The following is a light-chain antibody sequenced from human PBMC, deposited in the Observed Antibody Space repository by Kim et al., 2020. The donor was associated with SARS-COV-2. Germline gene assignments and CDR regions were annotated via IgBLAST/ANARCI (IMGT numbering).Light chain of an antibody. CDR1: ISDVGGYNF. CDR3: AAWDDSLNGWV. J-gene: IGLJ3*02. V-gene: IGLV2-11*01. CDR2: DVS. Sequence: QSVTISCTGTISDVGGYNFVSWYQQHPGKVPKLMIYDVSTRPSGVPDRFSGSKSGTSASLAISGLQSEDEADYYCAAWDDSLNGWVFGGGTQLTVL.